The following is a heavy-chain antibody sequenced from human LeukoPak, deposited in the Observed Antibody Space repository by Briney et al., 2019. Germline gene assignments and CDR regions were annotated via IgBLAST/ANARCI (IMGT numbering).Heavy chain of an antibody. CDR3: AKMRGQYYHSYYMDA. J-gene: IGHJ6*03. Sequence: GGSLRLSCAASGFIFSSYAMSWVRQAPGKGLEWVSYGGSGGSTYYADSVKGRFTASRDNSKSTLYLQINSLTAEDTAVYYCAKMRGQYYHSYYMDAWGKGTTVTVSS. V-gene: IGHV3-23*01. CDR1: GFIFSSYA. CDR2: GGSGGST.